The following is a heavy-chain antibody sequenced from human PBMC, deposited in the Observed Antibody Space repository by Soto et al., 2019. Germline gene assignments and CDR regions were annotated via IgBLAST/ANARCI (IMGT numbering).Heavy chain of an antibody. CDR3: TPSVAETRTDAFDI. CDR2: IKSKTDGGTT. Sequence: GSLRLSCAASGFTFSNAWMSWVRQAPGKGLEWVGRIKSKTDGGTTDYAAPVKGRFTISRDDSKNTLYLQMNSLKTEDTAVYYCTPSVAETRTDAFDIWGQGTMVTVSS. CDR1: GFTFSNAW. D-gene: IGHD2-21*02. V-gene: IGHV3-15*01. J-gene: IGHJ3*02.